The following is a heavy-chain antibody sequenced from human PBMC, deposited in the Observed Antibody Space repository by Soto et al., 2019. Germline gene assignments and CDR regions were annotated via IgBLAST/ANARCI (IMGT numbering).Heavy chain of an antibody. CDR3: ATYFGGDCHVDY. CDR1: GGSISSGGYS. J-gene: IGHJ4*02. D-gene: IGHD2-21*02. V-gene: IGHV4-30-2*01. Sequence: PSETLSLTCAVSGGSISSGGYSWSWTRQPPGKGLEWIGYIYHSGSTYYNPSLKSQVTISVDRSKNQFSLKLSSVTAADTAVYFCATYFGGDCHVDYWGQGTLVTVSS. CDR2: IYHSGST.